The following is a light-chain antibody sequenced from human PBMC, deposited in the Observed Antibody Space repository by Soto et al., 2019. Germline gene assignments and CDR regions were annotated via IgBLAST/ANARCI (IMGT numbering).Light chain of an antibody. CDR2: GAX. J-gene: IGKJ1*01. Sequence: EIVMTQSPATLSLYPGESATLSXRASHTINISLSWYQQKPGQXTRILXXGAXTRATGIPPRFSGSGSGTEFTLTISSLQPEDFATYYCQQSYSTPPWTFGQGTKVDIK. CDR1: HTINIS. CDR3: QQSYSTPPWT. V-gene: IGKV3-15*01.